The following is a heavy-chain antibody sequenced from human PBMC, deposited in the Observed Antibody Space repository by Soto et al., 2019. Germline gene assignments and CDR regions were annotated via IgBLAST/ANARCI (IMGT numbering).Heavy chain of an antibody. CDR2: INPANGNT. Sequence: QVQLVQSGAAVKKPGASVKVSCKTSGYTFPRYALHWVRQAPGQRLEWMGWINPANGNTKYSQKSQGRVTFTRDTSARTVYMELSSLISEDTAVYYCARRGALTSYFFGYYFDYWGQGTLVTVSS. J-gene: IGHJ4*02. CDR3: ARRGALTSYFFGYYFDY. V-gene: IGHV1-3*01. D-gene: IGHD3-9*01. CDR1: GYTFPRYA.